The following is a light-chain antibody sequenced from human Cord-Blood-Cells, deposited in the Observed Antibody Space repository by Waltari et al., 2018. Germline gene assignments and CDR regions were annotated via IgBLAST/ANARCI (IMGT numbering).Light chain of an antibody. CDR3: QQYYSYPWT. CDR2: SAS. J-gene: IGKJ1*01. CDR1: QGISIY. V-gene: IGKV1-8*01. Sequence: AIRINQYPSSLSASTGARVTLTCRESQGISIYLAWYQQKPGKAPNLLIYSASTLQSGVPSGFSGSGSVTDFTLTISCLQSEDFATYYCQQYYSYPWTFGQGTKVEIK.